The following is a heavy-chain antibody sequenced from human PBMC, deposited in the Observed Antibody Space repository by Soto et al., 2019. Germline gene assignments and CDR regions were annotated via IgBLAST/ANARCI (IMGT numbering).Heavy chain of an antibody. J-gene: IGHJ4*02. CDR3: AREFSSANITYYAF. CDR1: GGSISLERFY. CDR2: VSHTGAT. Sequence: QVQLQESGPGLVKPSETLSLTCTVSGGSISLERFYWTWIRQPPGKGLEWIGYVSHTGATNYNPSLQSRVDTSLDTSSNQSSLKLSSLTAPDTAVYFCAREFSSANITYYAFWGQGTLVSVPA. V-gene: IGHV4-61*01.